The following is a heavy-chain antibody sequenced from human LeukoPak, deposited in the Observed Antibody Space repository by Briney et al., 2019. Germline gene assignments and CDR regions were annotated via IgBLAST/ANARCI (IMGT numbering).Heavy chain of an antibody. J-gene: IGHJ4*02. CDR1: GGSFSDYY. V-gene: IGHV4-39*01. Sequence: SETLSLTCAVYGGSFSDYYWGWIRQPPGKGLEWIGSIYYSGSTYYNPSLKSRVTISVDTSKNQFSLKLSSVTAADTAVYYCARRSSGWYGGVFDYWGQGTLVTVSS. CDR2: IYYSGST. CDR3: ARRSSGWYGGVFDY. D-gene: IGHD6-19*01.